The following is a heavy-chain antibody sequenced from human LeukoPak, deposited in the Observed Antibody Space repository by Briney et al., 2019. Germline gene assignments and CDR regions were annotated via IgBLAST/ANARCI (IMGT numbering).Heavy chain of an antibody. V-gene: IGHV1-2*02. CDR2: INPNSGGT. D-gene: IGHD3-22*01. CDR3: ARVGSPPYYYDSSVDY. Sequence: ASVKVSCKASGYTFTGYYMHWVRQAPGQGLEWMGWINPNSGGTNYAQKFQGRVTMTRDTSISTAYMELSRLRSDDTAVYYCARVGSPPYYYDSSVDYWGQGTLVTVSS. J-gene: IGHJ4*02. CDR1: GYTFTGYY.